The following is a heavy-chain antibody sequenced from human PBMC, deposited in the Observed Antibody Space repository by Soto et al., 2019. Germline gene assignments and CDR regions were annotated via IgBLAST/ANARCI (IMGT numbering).Heavy chain of an antibody. CDR1: GYSFTSYW. V-gene: IGHV5-51*01. Sequence: GESLKISCKGSGYSFTSYWIGWVRQMPGKGLEWMGIIYPGDSDTRYSPSFQGQVNISADKSISTAYLQWSSLKASDTAMYYCARHRYYYDSSGSYYYYYGMDVWGQGTTVTVSS. CDR2: IYPGDSDT. D-gene: IGHD3-22*01. CDR3: ARHRYYYDSSGSYYYYYGMDV. J-gene: IGHJ6*02.